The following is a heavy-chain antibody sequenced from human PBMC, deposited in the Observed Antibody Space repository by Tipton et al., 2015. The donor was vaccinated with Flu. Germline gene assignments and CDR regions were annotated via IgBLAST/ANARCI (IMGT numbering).Heavy chain of an antibody. CDR1: GFTFSSYS. J-gene: IGHJ6*03. Sequence: SLRLSCAASGFTFSSYSMNWVRQAPGKGLEWVSYISSSSSTIYYADSVKGRFTISRDNAKNSLYLQMNSLRAEDTAVYYCARDLVYKYAAGYYYMDVWGKGTTVTVSS. V-gene: IGHV3-48*04. D-gene: IGHD2-2*01. CDR2: ISSSSSTI. CDR3: ARDLVYKYAAGYYYMDV.